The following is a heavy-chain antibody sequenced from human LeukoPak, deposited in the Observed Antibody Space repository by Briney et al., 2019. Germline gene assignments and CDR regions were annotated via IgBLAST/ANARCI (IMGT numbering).Heavy chain of an antibody. D-gene: IGHD2-8*02. Sequence: GGSLRLSCAASGFTFISYTMNWVRQAPGKGLEWVSSISSSSNYIYYADSVKGRFTISRDNAKNSLYLQMDSLRAEDTAVYYCARSTDYDFWGQGTLVTVSS. J-gene: IGHJ4*02. CDR1: GFTFISYT. CDR2: ISSSSNYI. CDR3: ARSTDYDF. V-gene: IGHV3-21*01.